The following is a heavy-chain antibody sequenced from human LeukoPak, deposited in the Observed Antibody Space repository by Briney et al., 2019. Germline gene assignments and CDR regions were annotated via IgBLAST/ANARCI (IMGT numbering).Heavy chain of an antibody. CDR3: AKVGGATKEGAFDI. Sequence: SETLSLTCAVYGGSFSGYYWSWIRQPPGKGLEWIGEINHSGSTNYNPSLKSRVTISVDTSKNQFSLKLSSVTAADTAVYYCAKVGGATKEGAFDIWGQGTMVTVSS. D-gene: IGHD1-26*01. V-gene: IGHV4-34*01. CDR1: GGSFSGYY. J-gene: IGHJ3*02. CDR2: INHSGST.